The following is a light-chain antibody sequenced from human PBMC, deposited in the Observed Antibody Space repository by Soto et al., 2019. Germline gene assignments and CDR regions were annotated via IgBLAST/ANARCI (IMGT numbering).Light chain of an antibody. CDR1: QSVSSNY. J-gene: IGKJ1*01. V-gene: IGKV3-20*01. CDR3: QQYGSSPPWT. Sequence: DIVLTQSPGTLSLSPGERATLSCRASQSVSSNYLAWHQQKPGQAPRLLIYGASSRATGIPDRFSGSGSGTDFTLTISRQEPEDFAVDFCQQYGSSPPWTFGQGTKVEI. CDR2: GAS.